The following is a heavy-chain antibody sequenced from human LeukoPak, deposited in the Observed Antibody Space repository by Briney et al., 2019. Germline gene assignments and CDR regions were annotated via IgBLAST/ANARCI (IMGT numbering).Heavy chain of an antibody. Sequence: SETLSLTCTVSGGSINSYYWNWIRQPPGKGLEWIGYIYYSGSTNYNPSLKSRVTISVDTSKNQFSLKLSSVTAADTAVYYCARHEMGATLDYWGQGTLVTVSS. D-gene: IGHD1-26*01. V-gene: IGHV4-59*08. CDR1: GGSINSYY. J-gene: IGHJ4*02. CDR3: ARHEMGATLDY. CDR2: IYYSGST.